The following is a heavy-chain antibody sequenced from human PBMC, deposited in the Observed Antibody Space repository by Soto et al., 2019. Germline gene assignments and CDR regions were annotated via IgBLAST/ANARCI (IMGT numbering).Heavy chain of an antibody. D-gene: IGHD3-22*01. V-gene: IGHV3-33*08. J-gene: IGHJ4*02. Sequence: GGSLRLSCAASGFTFSSYAMSWVRQAPGKGLEWVSCISNDGSKIYYADSVKGRFTISRDNSKKTVDLQMNSLRAEDTAVYYCARDNDGSGHFSYFDFWGQGTPVTAPQ. CDR3: ARDNDGSGHFSYFDF. CDR2: ISNDGSKI. CDR1: GFTFSSYA.